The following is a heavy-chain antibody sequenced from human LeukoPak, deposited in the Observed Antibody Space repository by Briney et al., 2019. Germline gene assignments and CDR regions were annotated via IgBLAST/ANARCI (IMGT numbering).Heavy chain of an antibody. J-gene: IGHJ6*02. CDR2: INGDGTTT. D-gene: IGHD1-26*01. V-gene: IGHV3-74*01. Sequence: PGGSLRLSCAASGFTFSSYSTHWVRQAPGKGLVWVSRINGDGTTTNYADSVKGRFTISRDNAKNTVHLQMNSLRAEDTAVYYCARRGIGYGMDVWGQGTTVIVSS. CDR1: GFTFSSYS. CDR3: ARRGIGYGMDV.